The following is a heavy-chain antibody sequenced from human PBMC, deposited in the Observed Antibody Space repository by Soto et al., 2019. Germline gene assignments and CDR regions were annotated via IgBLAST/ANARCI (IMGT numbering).Heavy chain of an antibody. Sequence: TSETLSLTCSVSGGSMSSGAFYWSWIRQLPGKGLEWIGHIHKSGSTYYTPSLESRVSISEDTSKNQPSLKLTSVTAADTAVYWCARDPVDGYAFFDSWGQGALVTVSS. V-gene: IGHV4-31*03. CDR1: GGSMSSGAFY. CDR3: ARDPVDGYAFFDS. J-gene: IGHJ5*02. CDR2: IHKSGST. D-gene: IGHD5-12*01.